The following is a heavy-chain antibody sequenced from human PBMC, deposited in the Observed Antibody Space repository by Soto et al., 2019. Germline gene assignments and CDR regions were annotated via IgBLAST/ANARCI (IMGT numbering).Heavy chain of an antibody. V-gene: IGHV3-11*01. Sequence: QVQLVESGGGLVKPGGSLRLSCAASGFTFSDYYMSWIRQAPGKGLEWVSYISGSRSNIYYADSVKGRFTISRDNAKNSLYLQMNSLRDEDTAVYYCARGEKGTMVRGVNYYYYGMDVWGQGTTVTDSS. CDR3: ARGEKGTMVRGVNYYYYGMDV. CDR1: GFTFSDYY. D-gene: IGHD3-10*01. CDR2: ISGSRSNI. J-gene: IGHJ6*02.